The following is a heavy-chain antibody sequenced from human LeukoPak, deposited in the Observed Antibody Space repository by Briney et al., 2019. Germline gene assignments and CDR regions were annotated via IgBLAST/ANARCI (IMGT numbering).Heavy chain of an antibody. J-gene: IGHJ5*02. V-gene: IGHV4-61*02. D-gene: IGHD3-22*01. CDR3: ARGPGYYYDSSGYYGFDP. CDR1: GDSISSGSFY. CDR2: IYTSGST. Sequence: SQTLSLTCTVSGDSISSGSFYWSWIRQAAVKGLEWIGRIYTSGSTNYNPSLKSRVTMSVDTSKNQFSLKLSSVTAADTAVYYCARGPGYYYDSSGYYGFDPWGQGTLVTVSS.